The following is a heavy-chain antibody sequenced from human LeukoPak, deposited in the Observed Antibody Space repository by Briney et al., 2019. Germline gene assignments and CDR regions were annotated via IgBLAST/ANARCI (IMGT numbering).Heavy chain of an antibody. Sequence: PGGCLRLSCAASGFRSSNYSMNWVRPAPGKGLGWVSTISGSSEKKYYADSVKGRFTISRDNAKNSLYLQMNSLRAEDTALYYCVTSATDYLGQGTLVTGSS. CDR1: GFRSSNYS. D-gene: IGHD6-13*01. J-gene: IGHJ4*02. V-gene: IGHV3-21*01. CDR2: ISGSSEKK. CDR3: VTSATDY.